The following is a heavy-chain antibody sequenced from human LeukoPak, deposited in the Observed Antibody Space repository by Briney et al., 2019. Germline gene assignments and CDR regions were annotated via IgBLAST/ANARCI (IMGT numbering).Heavy chain of an antibody. Sequence: SVKVSCKASGGTFSSYAISWVRQAPGQGLEWMGRIIPIFGTANYAQKFQGRVTITTDESTSTAYMELSSLRSEDTAVYYCSREVAGEAGDWGQGTLVTVSS. V-gene: IGHV1-69*05. J-gene: IGHJ4*02. CDR2: IIPIFGTA. CDR3: SREVAGEAGD. CDR1: GGTFSSYA. D-gene: IGHD6-19*01.